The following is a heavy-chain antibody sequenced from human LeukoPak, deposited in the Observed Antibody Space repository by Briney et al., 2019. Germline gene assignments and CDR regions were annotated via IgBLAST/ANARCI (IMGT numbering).Heavy chain of an antibody. V-gene: IGHV4-59*01. CDR3: ARDNSVEDTAWWFDP. CDR1: GGSISSYY. CDR2: IYYSGST. D-gene: IGHD4-23*01. Sequence: SETLSLTCTVSGGSISSYYWSWIRQPPGKGLEWIGYIYYSGSTNYNPSLKSRVTISVDTSKNQFSLKLSSVTAADTAVYYCARDNSVEDTAWWFDPWGQGTLVTVSS. J-gene: IGHJ5*02.